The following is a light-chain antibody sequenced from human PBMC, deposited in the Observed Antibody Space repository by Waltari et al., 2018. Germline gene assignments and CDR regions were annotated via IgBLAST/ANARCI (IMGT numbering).Light chain of an antibody. CDR3: QQYYSPPYT. Sequence: DIVMTQSPDSLAVSLGERATINCKSSPSVFYSFNNNNYLTWYQQKPEQHPKLLIYWASTRESGVPDRFIGRGSGTDFTLTISSLQAEDVAVYYCQQYYSPPYTFGQGTKLEIK. CDR1: PSVFYSFNNNNY. J-gene: IGKJ2*01. V-gene: IGKV4-1*01. CDR2: WAS.